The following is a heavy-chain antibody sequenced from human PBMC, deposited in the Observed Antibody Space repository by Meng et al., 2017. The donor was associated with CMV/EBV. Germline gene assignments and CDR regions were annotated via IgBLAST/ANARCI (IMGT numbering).Heavy chain of an antibody. D-gene: IGHD3-3*01. V-gene: IGHV3-21*01. Sequence: GGSLRLSCAASGFTFSSYSMNWVRQAPGKGLEWVSSISSSSSYIYYADSVKGRFTTSRDNAKNSLYLQMNSLRAEDTAVYYCARDRRGYYDFWSGDAFDIWGQGTMVTVSS. CDR3: ARDRRGYYDFWSGDAFDI. J-gene: IGHJ3*02. CDR1: GFTFSSYS. CDR2: ISSSSSYI.